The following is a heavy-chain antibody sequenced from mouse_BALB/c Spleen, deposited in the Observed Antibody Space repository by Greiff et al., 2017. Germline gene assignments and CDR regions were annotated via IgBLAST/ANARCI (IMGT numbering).Heavy chain of an antibody. CDR3: ARRELYDGYYGY. V-gene: IGHV1-80*01. Sequence: QVHVKQSGAELVRPGSSVKISCKASGYAFSSYWMNWVKQRPGQGLEWIGQIYPGDGDTNYNGKFKGKATLTADKSSSTAYMQLSSLTSEDSAVYFCARRELYDGYYGYWGQGTTLTVSS. J-gene: IGHJ2*01. CDR1: GYAFSSYW. CDR2: IYPGDGDT. D-gene: IGHD2-3*01.